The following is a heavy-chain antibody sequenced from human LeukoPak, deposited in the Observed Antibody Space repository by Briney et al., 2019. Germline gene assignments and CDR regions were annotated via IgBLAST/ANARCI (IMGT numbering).Heavy chain of an antibody. D-gene: IGHD3-10*01. CDR3: AKARVVRGVIIPDFDY. CDR1: GFTFISYA. J-gene: IGHJ4*02. V-gene: IGHV3-23*01. CDR2: ISGSGGST. Sequence: GGSLRLSCAASGFTFISYAMRWVRQAPGKGLEWVSAISGSGGSTYYADSVKGRFTISRDNSKNTLYLQMNSLRAEDTAVYYCAKARVVRGVIIPDFDYWGQGTLVTVSS.